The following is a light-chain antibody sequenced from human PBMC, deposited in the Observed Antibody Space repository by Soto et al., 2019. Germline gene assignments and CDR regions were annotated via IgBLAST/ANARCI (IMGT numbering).Light chain of an antibody. J-gene: IGLJ3*02. Sequence: NYMLTQPHSVSESPGKTVIISCTRSSGSIASNYVQWYQQRPGSSPTTVIYEDNQRPSGVPDRFSGSIDSSSNSSSLTNSGLYTEDEADYYCQSYDATNQVFGGGTKLTVL. CDR3: QSYDATNQV. V-gene: IGLV6-57*01. CDR1: SGSIASNY. CDR2: EDN.